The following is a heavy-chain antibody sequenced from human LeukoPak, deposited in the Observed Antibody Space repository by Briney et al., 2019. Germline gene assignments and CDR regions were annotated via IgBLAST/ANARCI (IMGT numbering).Heavy chain of an antibody. D-gene: IGHD6-19*01. CDR3: ARGEEQWLEWYFDL. V-gene: IGHV4-34*01. CDR2: INHSGST. J-gene: IGHJ2*01. Sequence: PSETLSLTCAVYGGSFSGYYWSWSRQPPGKGLEWIGEINHSGSTNYNPSLKSRVTISVDTSKNQFSLKLSSVTAADTAVYHCARGEEQWLEWYFDLWGRGTLVTVSS. CDR1: GGSFSGYY.